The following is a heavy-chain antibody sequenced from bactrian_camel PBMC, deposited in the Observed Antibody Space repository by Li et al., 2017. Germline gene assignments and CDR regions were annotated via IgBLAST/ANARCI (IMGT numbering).Heavy chain of an antibody. V-gene: IGHV3S36*01. J-gene: IGHJ4*01. D-gene: IGHD5*01. CDR2: ISSGRSP. CDR1: GYTFENYG. Sequence: VQLVESGGGLVQPGGSLRLSCEASGYTFENYGVSWVRQAPGKGLEWVSHISSGRSPYYTDSVKGRFTISRDNAENTLSLQMNSLKTEDTAVYYCLVMWGDWGQGTQVTVS. CDR3: LVMWGD.